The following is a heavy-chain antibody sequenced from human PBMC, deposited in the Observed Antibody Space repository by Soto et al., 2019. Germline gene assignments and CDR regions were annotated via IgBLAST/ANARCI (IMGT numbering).Heavy chain of an antibody. V-gene: IGHV3-23*01. Sequence: GGSLRLSCAASGFTFSSYAMSWVRQAPGKGLEWVSAISGSGSSTYYADSVKGRFTISRDNSKNTLYLQMNSLRAEDTAVYYCAKVDLGYLFYFDYWGQGTLVTVSS. CDR3: AKVDLGYLFYFDY. J-gene: IGHJ4*02. CDR2: ISGSGSST. CDR1: GFTFSSYA. D-gene: IGHD1-26*01.